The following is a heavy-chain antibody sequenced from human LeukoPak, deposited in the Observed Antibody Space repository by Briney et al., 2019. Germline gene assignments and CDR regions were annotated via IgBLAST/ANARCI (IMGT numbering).Heavy chain of an antibody. D-gene: IGHD6-19*01. V-gene: IGHV3-23*01. CDR3: AKMLSGWSHSYFDY. CDR2: ISGSGGST. Sequence: GGTLRLSCAASGFTFSSYGMSWVRQAPGKGLEWVSTISGSGGSTYYADSVKGRFTISRDNSQNTLYLQMNSLRAEDTAVYYCAKMLSGWSHSYFDYWGQGTLVTVSS. J-gene: IGHJ4*02. CDR1: GFTFSSYG.